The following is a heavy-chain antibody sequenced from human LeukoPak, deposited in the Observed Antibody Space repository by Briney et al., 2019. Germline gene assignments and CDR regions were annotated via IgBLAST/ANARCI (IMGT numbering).Heavy chain of an antibody. CDR1: GGSTSSSGYY. CDR3: ARATNYDCWFDF. V-gene: IGHV4-39*07. J-gene: IGHJ4*02. D-gene: IGHD2-21*01. CDR2: IYNSGST. Sequence: SETLSLTCTVSGGSTSSSGYYWGWVRQPPGKGLEWIESIYNSGSTYYNPSLKSRVTISVDTSKNQFSLKLDSVTAADTAVYYCARATNYDCWFDFWGQGTLVTVSS.